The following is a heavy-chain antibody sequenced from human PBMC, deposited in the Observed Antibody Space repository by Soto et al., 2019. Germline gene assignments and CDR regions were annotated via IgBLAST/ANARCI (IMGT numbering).Heavy chain of an antibody. D-gene: IGHD2-15*01. CDR2: INHSGST. CDR3: ARRRRSGGSWQGRFFDY. V-gene: IGHV4-34*01. Sequence: SETLSLTCAVYGGSFSGYYWSWIRQPPGKGLEWIGEINHSGSTNYNPSLKSRVTISVDTSKNQFSLKLSSVTAADTAVYYCARRRRSGGSWQGRFFDYWGQGTLVTVSS. J-gene: IGHJ4*02. CDR1: GGSFSGYY.